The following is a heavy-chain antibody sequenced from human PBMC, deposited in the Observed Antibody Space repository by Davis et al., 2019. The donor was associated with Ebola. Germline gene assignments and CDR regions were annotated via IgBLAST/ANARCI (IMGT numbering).Heavy chain of an antibody. D-gene: IGHD3-10*01. CDR3: ARDRSGYYGSAYYFDH. Sequence: GESLKISCAASGFTFSSYAMSWVRQAPGKGLEWVSAISGSGGSTYYADSVKGRFTISRDNSKNTLYLQMDSLRVEDTAVYYCARDRSGYYGSAYYFDHWGQGTQVTVSS. V-gene: IGHV3-23*01. CDR1: GFTFSSYA. J-gene: IGHJ4*02. CDR2: ISGSGGST.